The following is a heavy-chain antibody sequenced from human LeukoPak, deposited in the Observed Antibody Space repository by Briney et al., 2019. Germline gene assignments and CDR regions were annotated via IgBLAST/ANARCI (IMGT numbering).Heavy chain of an antibody. J-gene: IGHJ5*02. Sequence: GGSLRLSCAASGFTFSGSAMHWVRQASGKGLEWVGRIRSKANSYATAYAASVKGRFTISRDDSKNTAYLQMNSLKTEDTAVYYCTRHPSQQLVNWFDPWGQGTLVTVSS. V-gene: IGHV3-73*01. CDR3: TRHPSQQLVNWFDP. CDR2: IRSKANSYAT. CDR1: GFTFSGSA. D-gene: IGHD6-13*01.